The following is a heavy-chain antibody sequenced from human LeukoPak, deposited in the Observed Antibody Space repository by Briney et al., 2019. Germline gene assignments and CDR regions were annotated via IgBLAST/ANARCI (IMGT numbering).Heavy chain of an antibody. J-gene: IGHJ6*02. CDR3: ARGRQVVIPYYYYGMDV. D-gene: IGHD3-22*01. CDR1: GYTFTSYD. Sequence: GASVKVSCKASGYTFTSYDINWVRQAPGQGLEWMGWINPNSGGTNYAQKFQGRVTMSRDTSISTAYMELSRLRSDDTAVYYCARGRQVVIPYYYYGMDVWGQGTTVTVSS. CDR2: INPNSGGT. V-gene: IGHV1-2*02.